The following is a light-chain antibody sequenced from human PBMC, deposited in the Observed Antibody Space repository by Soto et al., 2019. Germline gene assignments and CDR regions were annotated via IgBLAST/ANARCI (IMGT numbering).Light chain of an antibody. Sequence: QSVLTQPASVSGSPGQSITISGTGTSSDVGGYNYVSWYQQHPGKAPKLMIYEVSNRPSGVSNRLSGSKSGHTPSLTISGHHAEDEADYYCSSYTSSSTPYVFGAGTKVTVL. CDR1: SSDVGGYNY. J-gene: IGLJ1*01. CDR3: SSYTSSSTPYV. V-gene: IGLV2-14*01. CDR2: EVS.